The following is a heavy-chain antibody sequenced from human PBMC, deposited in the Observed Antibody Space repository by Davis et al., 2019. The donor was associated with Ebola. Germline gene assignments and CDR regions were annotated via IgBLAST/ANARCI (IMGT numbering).Heavy chain of an antibody. V-gene: IGHV1-18*01. CDR1: GYTFTSYG. Sequence: ASVKVSCKASGYTFTSYGISWVRPAPGQGLEWMGWISAYNGNTNYAQKLQGRVTMTTDTSTSTAYIELRILRSEDTAVYYCATPTYYDFWSGYYYYYGMDVWGQGTTVTVSS. J-gene: IGHJ6*02. D-gene: IGHD3-3*01. CDR2: ISAYNGNT. CDR3: ATPTYYDFWSGYYYYYGMDV.